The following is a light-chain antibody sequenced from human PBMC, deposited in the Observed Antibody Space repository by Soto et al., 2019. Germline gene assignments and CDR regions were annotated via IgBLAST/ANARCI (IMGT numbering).Light chain of an antibody. CDR3: MQALQSLT. CDR1: QSLVHSDGNTY. Sequence: DVVMTQSPLSLPVTLGQPASISCRSSQSLVHSDGNTYLNWFQQRPGQSPRRLIYKVSNRDSGVPDRFSGSGSGTDFTLKISRVEAADVGVYYCMQALQSLTFGQGTRLEIK. CDR2: KVS. V-gene: IGKV2-30*02. J-gene: IGKJ5*01.